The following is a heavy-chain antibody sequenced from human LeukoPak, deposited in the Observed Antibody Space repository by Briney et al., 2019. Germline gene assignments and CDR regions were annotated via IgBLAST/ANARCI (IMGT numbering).Heavy chain of an antibody. J-gene: IGHJ5*02. CDR2: ISWNSGSI. CDR3: AKDVSGSGSYNWFDP. V-gene: IGHV3-9*01. D-gene: IGHD3-10*01. CDR1: GFTFDDYA. Sequence: GGSLRLSCAASGFTFDDYAMHWVRQAPGKGLEWVSGISWNSGSIGYADSVKGRFTISRDNAKNSLYLQMNSLRAEDTALYYCAKDVSGSGSYNWFDPWGQGTLVTVSS.